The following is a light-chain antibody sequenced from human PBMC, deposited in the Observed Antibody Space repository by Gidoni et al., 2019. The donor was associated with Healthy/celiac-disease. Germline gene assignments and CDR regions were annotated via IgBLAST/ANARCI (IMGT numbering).Light chain of an antibody. V-gene: IGKV3-20*01. CDR2: GAS. CDR1: QSDSSSY. Sequence: EIVLTQSQGTLSWSPGERATLSCRASQSDSSSYLAWYQQKHGQAPRLLIYGASRSATCIPDRFSGSGSWTYFTLTISILEPEDFAVYYCQQYGSSPFTFGPGTKVDIK. CDR3: QQYGSSPFT. J-gene: IGKJ3*01.